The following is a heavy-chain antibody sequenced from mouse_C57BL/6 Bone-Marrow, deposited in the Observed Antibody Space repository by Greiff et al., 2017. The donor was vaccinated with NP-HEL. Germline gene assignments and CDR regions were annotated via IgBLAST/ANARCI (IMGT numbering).Heavy chain of an antibody. V-gene: IGHV1-62-2*01. CDR2: IYPGSGST. D-gene: IGHD1-1*01. Sequence: VQLQQPGAELVKPGASVKLSCKASGYTFTEYTIHWVKQRPGQGLEWIGWIYPGSGSTKYNEKFKDKATLTADKSSSTVYMELRRVSSEDSAVYYCARTEYKDDYYGFGDWGQGTTLTVSS. J-gene: IGHJ2*01. CDR3: ARTEYKDDYYGFGD. CDR1: GYTFTEYT.